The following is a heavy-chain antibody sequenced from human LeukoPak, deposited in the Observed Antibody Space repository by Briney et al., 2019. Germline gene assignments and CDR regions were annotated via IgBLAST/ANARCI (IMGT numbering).Heavy chain of an antibody. V-gene: IGHV3-15*01. CDR2: IKPKTDGETT. CDR1: GFIFNNAW. J-gene: IGHJ4*02. D-gene: IGHD2-21*01. CDR3: ITPLPYSAQ. Sequence: TGGSLRLSCAGSGFIFNNAWMSWVRQAPGKGLEWVGRIKPKTDGETTEYAAPVKDRFSISRDDSKSTMYLQMNSLKTEDTAVYYCITPLPYSAQGGQGTLVTVSS.